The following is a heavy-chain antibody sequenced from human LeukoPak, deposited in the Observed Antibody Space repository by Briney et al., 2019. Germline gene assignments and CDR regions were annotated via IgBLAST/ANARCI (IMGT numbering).Heavy chain of an antibody. CDR2: IYYSGTT. D-gene: IGHD6-6*01. CDR1: GFTVSSNY. V-gene: IGHV4-59*05. J-gene: IGHJ4*02. CDR3: ATQVGAARTYFDY. Sequence: GSLRLSCAASGFTVSSNYMTWIRQPPGKGLEWIGSIYYSGTTYYNPSLKSRVTISVDTSKNQFSLNLNSVTAADTAVYYCATQVGAARTYFDYWGQGPWSPSPQ.